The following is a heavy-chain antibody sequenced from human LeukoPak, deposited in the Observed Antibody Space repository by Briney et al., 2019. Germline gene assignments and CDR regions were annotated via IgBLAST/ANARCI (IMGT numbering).Heavy chain of an antibody. CDR2: ISSSSYI. J-gene: IGHJ4*02. V-gene: IGHV3-21*04. Sequence: GGSLRLSCAASGFTFSNYNMNWVRQAPGKGLEWVSSISSSSYIYYADSVKGRFTISRDNAKNSLYLQMNSLRAEDTALYYCARVYGDYEYYFDYWGQGTLVTVSS. D-gene: IGHD4-17*01. CDR3: ARVYGDYEYYFDY. CDR1: GFTFSNYN.